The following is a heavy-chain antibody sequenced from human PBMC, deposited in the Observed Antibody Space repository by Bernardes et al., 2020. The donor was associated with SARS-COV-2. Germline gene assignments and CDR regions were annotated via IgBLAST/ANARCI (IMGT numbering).Heavy chain of an antibody. V-gene: IGHV4-34*01. CDR3: ARVNLSNGVTRLDY. D-gene: IGHD2-8*01. J-gene: IGHJ4*02. CDR2: INHSGST. CDR1: GGSFSGYY. Sequence: SETLSLTCAVYGGSFSGYYWSWIRQPPGKGLEWIGEINHSGSTNYNPSLKSRVTISVDTSKNQFSLKLSSVTAADTAVYYCARVNLSNGVTRLDYWGQGTLVTVSS.